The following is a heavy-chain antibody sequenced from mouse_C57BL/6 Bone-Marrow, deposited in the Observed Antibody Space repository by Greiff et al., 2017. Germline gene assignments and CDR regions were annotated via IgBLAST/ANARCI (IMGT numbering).Heavy chain of an antibody. Sequence: VMLVESGPGLVQPSQSLSITCTVSGFSLTSYGVHWVRQSPGKGLEWLGVIWSGGSTDYNAAFISRLSISKDNSKSQVFFKMNSLQADDTAIYYCASLLAWFAYWGQGTLVTVSA. CDR3: ASLLAWFAY. J-gene: IGHJ3*01. CDR2: IWSGGST. D-gene: IGHD2-1*01. V-gene: IGHV2-2*01. CDR1: GFSLTSYG.